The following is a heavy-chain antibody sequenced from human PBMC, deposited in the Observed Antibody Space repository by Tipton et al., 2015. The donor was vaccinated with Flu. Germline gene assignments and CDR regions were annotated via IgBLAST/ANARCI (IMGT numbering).Heavy chain of an antibody. Sequence: GSLRLSCAASGFTFSSYGMHWVRQAPGKGLEWVAFIRYDVSNKYYADSVKGRFTISRDNSKNTLYLQMNSLRGEDTAVYYCAKDSSGWFWGFYDYWGQGTLVTVSS. J-gene: IGHJ4*02. V-gene: IGHV3-30*02. CDR3: AKDSSGWFWGFYDY. CDR2: IRYDVSNK. CDR1: GFTFSSYG. D-gene: IGHD6-19*01.